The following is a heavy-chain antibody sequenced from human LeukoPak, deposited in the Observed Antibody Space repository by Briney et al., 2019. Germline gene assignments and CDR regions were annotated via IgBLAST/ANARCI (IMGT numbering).Heavy chain of an antibody. D-gene: IGHD2-2*02. Sequence: GASVKVSCKASGYTFTGYYVHWVRRAPGQGLEWMGWINPNSGGTNYAQKFQGRVTMTRDTSISTAYMELSRLRSDDTAVYYCAWLLGYCSSTSCYTGGYYWGQGTLVTVSS. CDR1: GYTFTGYY. J-gene: IGHJ4*02. V-gene: IGHV1-2*02. CDR3: AWLLGYCSSTSCYTGGYY. CDR2: INPNSGGT.